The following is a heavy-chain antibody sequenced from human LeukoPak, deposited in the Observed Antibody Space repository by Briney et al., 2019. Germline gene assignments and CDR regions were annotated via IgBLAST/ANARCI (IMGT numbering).Heavy chain of an antibody. CDR2: INHSGST. V-gene: IGHV4-34*01. CDR3: ARVGIRYFDWLLSQEAYNWFDP. Sequence: SETLSLTCAVYGGSFSGYYWSWIRQPPGRGLEWIGEINHSGSTNYNPSLKSRVTISVDTSKNQFSLKLSSVTAADTAVYYCARVGIRYFDWLLSQEAYNWFDPWGQGTLVTVSS. J-gene: IGHJ5*02. CDR1: GGSFSGYY. D-gene: IGHD3-9*01.